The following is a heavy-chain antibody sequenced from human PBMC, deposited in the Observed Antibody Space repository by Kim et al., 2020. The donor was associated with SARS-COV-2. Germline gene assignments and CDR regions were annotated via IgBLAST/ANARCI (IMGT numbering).Heavy chain of an antibody. Sequence: SETLSLTCTVSGGSISSYYWSWIRQPPGKGLEWIGYIYYSGSTNYNPSLKSRVTISVDTSKNQFSLKLSSVTAADTAVYYCARLKYSSGWFQYYFDYWGQGTLVTVSS. CDR1: GGSISSYY. CDR2: IYYSGST. CDR3: ARLKYSSGWFQYYFDY. V-gene: IGHV4-59*08. J-gene: IGHJ4*02. D-gene: IGHD6-19*01.